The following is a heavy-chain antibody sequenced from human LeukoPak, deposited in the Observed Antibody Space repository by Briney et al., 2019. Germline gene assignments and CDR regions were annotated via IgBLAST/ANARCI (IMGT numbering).Heavy chain of an antibody. Sequence: GGSLRLSCAASGFTFSDYAMSWVRQAPGKGLEWVSGISGSGTRTFYADSVRGRFTISRDNSKNTLYLQMNSLRAEDTAVYYCAKDIVVVVAATGWGQGTLVTVSS. D-gene: IGHD2-15*01. CDR2: ISGSGTRT. CDR1: GFTFSDYA. V-gene: IGHV3-23*01. J-gene: IGHJ4*02. CDR3: AKDIVVVVAATG.